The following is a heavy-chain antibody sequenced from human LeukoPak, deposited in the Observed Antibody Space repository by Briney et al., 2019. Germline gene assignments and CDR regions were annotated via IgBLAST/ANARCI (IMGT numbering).Heavy chain of an antibody. V-gene: IGHV3-23*01. CDR2: IIGSGGST. Sequence: GGSLRLSCTASGFTFSSYAMSWVRQAPGKGLEWVSGIIGSGGSTYYADSVKGRFTISRDNSKNTLYLQMNSLRAEDTAVYYCAKERGTAMVRSYYMDVWGKGTTVTISS. D-gene: IGHD5-18*01. J-gene: IGHJ6*03. CDR1: GFTFSSYA. CDR3: AKERGTAMVRSYYMDV.